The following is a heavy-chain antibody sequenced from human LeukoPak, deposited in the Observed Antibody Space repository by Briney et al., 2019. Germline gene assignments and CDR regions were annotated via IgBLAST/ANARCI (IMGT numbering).Heavy chain of an antibody. V-gene: IGHV3-30*18. J-gene: IGHJ4*02. CDR3: AKALVRIVGATTGY. Sequence: GGSLRLSCAASGFTFSSYGMHWARQAPGKGLEWVAVISYDGSNKYYADSVKGRFTISRDNSKNTLYLQMNSLRAEDTAVYYCAKALVRIVGATTGYWGQGTLVTVSS. CDR2: ISYDGSNK. CDR1: GFTFSSYG. D-gene: IGHD1-26*01.